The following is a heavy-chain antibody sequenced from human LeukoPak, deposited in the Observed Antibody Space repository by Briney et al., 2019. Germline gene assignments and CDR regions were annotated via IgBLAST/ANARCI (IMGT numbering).Heavy chain of an antibody. CDR2: IWSDGTNR. J-gene: IGHJ4*02. CDR3: AKDAQRGFDYSNSLEY. CDR1: GFTFNHYA. V-gene: IGHV3-33*06. Sequence: GGSLRHSCAATGFTFNHYAMHWVRQAPGKGLEWVAVIWSDGTNRYYADSVKGRFTISRDDAGKTVYLQMSSLRPEDTGVYYCAKDAQRGFDYSNSLEYWGQGTPVTVST. D-gene: IGHD4-11*01.